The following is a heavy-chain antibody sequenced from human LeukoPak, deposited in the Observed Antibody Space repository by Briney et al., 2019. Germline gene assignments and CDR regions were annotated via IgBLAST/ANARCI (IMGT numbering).Heavy chain of an antibody. CDR3: AREQQLVRGRWFDP. J-gene: IGHJ5*02. D-gene: IGHD6-13*01. CDR1: GGSFSGYY. CDR2: INHSGST. Sequence: PSETLSLTCAVYGGSFSGYYWSWIRQPPGKGLEWIGEINHSGSTNYNPSLKSRVTISVDTSKNQFSLKLSSVTAADTAVYYCAREQQLVRGRWFDPWGQGTLVTVSS. V-gene: IGHV4-34*01.